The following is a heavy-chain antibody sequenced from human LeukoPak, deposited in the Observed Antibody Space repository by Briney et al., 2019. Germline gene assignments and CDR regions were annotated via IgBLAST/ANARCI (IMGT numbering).Heavy chain of an antibody. D-gene: IGHD5-12*01. CDR1: GFTFSSYA. CDR3: ASGYSGYDYYFDY. Sequence: GGSLRLSCAASGFTFSSYAMSWVRQAPGKGLEWVSAISGSGGSTYYADSVKGRFTISRDDSKNTLYLQMNSLRAEDTAVYYCASGYSGYDYYFDYWGQGTLGTVSS. CDR2: ISGSGGST. J-gene: IGHJ4*02. V-gene: IGHV3-23*01.